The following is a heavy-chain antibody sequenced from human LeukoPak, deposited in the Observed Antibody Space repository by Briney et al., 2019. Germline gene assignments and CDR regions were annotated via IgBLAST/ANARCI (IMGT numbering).Heavy chain of an antibody. D-gene: IGHD5-12*01. V-gene: IGHV3-30*18. CDR3: AKRSGGYDLGNFDY. CDR2: ISYDGSNK. J-gene: IGHJ4*02. Sequence: GRSLRLSCAASGFTFSSYGMHWVRQAPGKGLERVAVISYDGSNKYYADSVKGRFTISRDNSKNTLYLQMNSLRAEDSAVYYWAKRSGGYDLGNFDYWGQGTLVTVSS. CDR1: GFTFSSYG.